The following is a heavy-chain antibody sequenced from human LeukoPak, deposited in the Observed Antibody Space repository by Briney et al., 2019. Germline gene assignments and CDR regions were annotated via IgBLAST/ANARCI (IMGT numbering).Heavy chain of an antibody. CDR2: IYSGGST. Sequence: GGSLRLSCAASEFSVGSNYMTWVRQAPGKGLEWVSLIYSGGSTYYADSVKGRFTISRDNAKNSLYLQMNSLRAEDMAVYYCARGGEQPFDYWGQGTLVTVSS. J-gene: IGHJ4*02. D-gene: IGHD6-13*01. CDR3: ARGGEQPFDY. CDR1: EFSVGSNY. V-gene: IGHV3-66*01.